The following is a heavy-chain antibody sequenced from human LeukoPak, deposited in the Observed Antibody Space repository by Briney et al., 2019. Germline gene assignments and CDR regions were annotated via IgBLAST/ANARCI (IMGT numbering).Heavy chain of an antibody. CDR1: GFTFSSYA. CDR3: ASTVVTSSPWYFDL. D-gene: IGHD4-23*01. CDR2: ISYDGSNK. J-gene: IGHJ2*01. V-gene: IGHV3-30*01. Sequence: GGSLRLSCAASGFTFSSYAMHWVRQAPGKGLEWVAVISYDGSNKYYADSVKGRFTISRDNSKNTLYLQMNSLRAEDTAVYYCASTVVTSSPWYFDLWGRGTLVTVSS.